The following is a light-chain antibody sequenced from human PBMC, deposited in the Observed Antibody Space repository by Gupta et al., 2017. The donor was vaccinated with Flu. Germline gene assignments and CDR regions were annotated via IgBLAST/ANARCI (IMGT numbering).Light chain of an antibody. CDR1: NNNVGDQG. J-gene: IGLJ3*02. V-gene: IGLV10-54*04. Sequence: QAGLTQPPSVSKGLRQTATLTCTGNNNNVGDQGAAWLQQHQSHPPKLLSYRDNNRPSGISERFSAARSGSTASLTITGLQPEDEADYYCSAWDSSLRVWVFGGGTKVTVL. CDR2: RDN. CDR3: SAWDSSLRVWV.